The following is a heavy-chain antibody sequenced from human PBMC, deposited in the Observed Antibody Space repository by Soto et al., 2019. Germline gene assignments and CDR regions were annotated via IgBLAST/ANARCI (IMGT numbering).Heavy chain of an antibody. J-gene: IGHJ6*03. CDR1: GFTFSTYA. D-gene: IGHD2-8*01. V-gene: IGHV3-23*01. Sequence: EVQLLESGGGLVQPGGSLRLSCAASGFTFSTYAMSWVRQAPGKGLEWVSTITTSGGNTYYADSVPGRFTISRDNSKNTLYLQMNSLRAEDTAVYYCAGRYCTNGVCYTNYYYYIDVWGKGTTVTVSS. CDR2: ITTSGGNT. CDR3: AGRYCTNGVCYTNYYYYIDV.